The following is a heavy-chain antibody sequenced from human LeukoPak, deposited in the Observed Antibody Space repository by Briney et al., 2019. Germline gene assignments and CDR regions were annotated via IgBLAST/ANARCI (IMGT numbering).Heavy chain of an antibody. CDR3: GRSGRYRPSDL. D-gene: IGHD1-26*01. CDR2: TRNKANSYTT. J-gene: IGHJ5*02. CDR1: GFILSDHY. Sequence: GGSLRLSCAASGFILSDHYIDWVRQAPGKGLEWVGRTRNKANSYTTEYAASVKGRFTISRDDLKNLLYLQMNSLKSEDTAVYYCGRSGRYRPSDLWGQGTLVTVSS. V-gene: IGHV3-72*01.